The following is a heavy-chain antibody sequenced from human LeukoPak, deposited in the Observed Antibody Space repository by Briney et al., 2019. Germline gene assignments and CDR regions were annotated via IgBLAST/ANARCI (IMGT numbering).Heavy chain of an antibody. CDR1: GYTLTELS. Sequence: ASVKVSCKVSGYTLTELSMHWVRQAPGKGLEWMGGFDPEDGETIYAQKFQGRVTMTEDTSTDTAYMELSSLRSEDTAVYYCATDSGCGDYVVFDYWGQGTLVTVSS. D-gene: IGHD4-17*01. CDR2: FDPEDGET. V-gene: IGHV1-24*01. CDR3: ATDSGCGDYVVFDY. J-gene: IGHJ4*02.